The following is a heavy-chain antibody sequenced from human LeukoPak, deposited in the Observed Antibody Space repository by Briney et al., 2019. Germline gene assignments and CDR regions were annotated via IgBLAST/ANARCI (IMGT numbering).Heavy chain of an antibody. J-gene: IGHJ4*02. D-gene: IGHD6-19*01. CDR2: IWYDGSNK. CDR3: AKELQAGWYYFDY. Sequence: GGSLRLSCAASGFTFSSYGMHWVRQTPGKGLEWVAVIWYDGSNKYYADSVKGRFTISRDNSKNTLYLQMNSLRAEDTAVYYCAKELQAGWYYFDYWGQGTLVTVSS. V-gene: IGHV3-33*06. CDR1: GFTFSSYG.